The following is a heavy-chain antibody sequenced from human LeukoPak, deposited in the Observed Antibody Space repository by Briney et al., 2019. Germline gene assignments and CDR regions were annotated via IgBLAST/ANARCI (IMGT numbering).Heavy chain of an antibody. CDR1: GFTFSSYL. CDR3: ARDRLVRGVSDY. D-gene: IGHD3-10*01. J-gene: IGHJ4*02. V-gene: IGHV3-7*01. Sequence: QPGGSLRLSCAASGFTFSSYLMSWVRQAPGKGLEWVANIKQDGSEKHYVDSVKGRFTISGDNAKNSLYLQMNSLRAEDTAVYYCARDRLVRGVSDYWGQGTLVTVSS. CDR2: IKQDGSEK.